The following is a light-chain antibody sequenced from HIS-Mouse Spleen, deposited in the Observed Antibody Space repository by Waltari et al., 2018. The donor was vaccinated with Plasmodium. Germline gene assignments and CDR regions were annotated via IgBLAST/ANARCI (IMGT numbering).Light chain of an antibody. V-gene: IGLV3-27*01. CDR1: VLAKKY. CDR3: YSAADNNRV. Sequence: SYELTQPSSVSVSPGQPARITCSGAVLAKKYARWFQQQPGQAPVLVIYKDSERPSGIPERFSGSSSGTTVTLTISGAQVEDEADYYCYSAADNNRVFGGGTKLTVL. CDR2: KDS. J-gene: IGLJ3*02.